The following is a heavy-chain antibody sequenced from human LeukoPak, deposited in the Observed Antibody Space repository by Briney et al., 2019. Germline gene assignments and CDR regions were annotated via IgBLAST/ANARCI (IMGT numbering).Heavy chain of an antibody. CDR2: INPNSGGT. CDR1: GYTFTGYY. Sequence: GASVKVSCEASGYTFTGYYMHWVRQAPGQGLEWMGWINPNSGGTNYAQKFQGRVTMTRDTSISTAYMELSRLRSDETAVYYCARDLRKYSSGLDYWGQGTLVTVSS. D-gene: IGHD6-25*01. V-gene: IGHV1-2*02. J-gene: IGHJ4*02. CDR3: ARDLRKYSSGLDY.